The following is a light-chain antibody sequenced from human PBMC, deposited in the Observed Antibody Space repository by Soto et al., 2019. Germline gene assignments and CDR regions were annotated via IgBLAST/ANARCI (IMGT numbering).Light chain of an antibody. CDR3: QQRSSWPIT. J-gene: IGKJ5*01. Sequence: EVVVTQSPVTLSLSPGEGATLSCRACQSVGSKLAWFQQKPGQAPRLLIYDAFNRATGIPARFSGSGSGTDFTVTISSLEPEDFAVYYCQQRSSWPITFGPGTRLEIK. V-gene: IGKV3-11*01. CDR2: DAF. CDR1: QSVGSK.